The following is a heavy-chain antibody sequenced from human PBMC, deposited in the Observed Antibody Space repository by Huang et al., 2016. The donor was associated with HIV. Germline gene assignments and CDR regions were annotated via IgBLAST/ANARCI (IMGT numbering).Heavy chain of an antibody. CDR1: GSTFSIYG. J-gene: IGHJ4*02. CDR2: VSAYSGYT. V-gene: IGHV1-18*01. CDR3: ARVPSDHFSDY. Sequence: QIQLVQSGPEVKKPGASVKVSCKASGSTFSIYGISWVRQATGQGPGGMGRVSAYSGYTNYSQKFQGRVTMTADTSASTAYMDLRSLTSDDTAVYYCARVPSDHFSDYWGQGTLVTVSS.